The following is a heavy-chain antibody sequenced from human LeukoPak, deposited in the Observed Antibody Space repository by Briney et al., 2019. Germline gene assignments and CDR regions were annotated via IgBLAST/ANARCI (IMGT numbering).Heavy chain of an antibody. CDR1: GFTFISYT. Sequence: GGSLRLSCAASGFTFISYTMNWVRQPPGKGLEWVSNIGTSSTTIYYADSVKGRFTISRDNAKNSLYLQMNSLRADDTAVYYCARFAAGGSYYYMDVWGKGTTVTVSS. D-gene: IGHD6-25*01. V-gene: IGHV3-48*01. CDR3: ARFAAGGSYYYMDV. CDR2: IGTSSTTI. J-gene: IGHJ6*03.